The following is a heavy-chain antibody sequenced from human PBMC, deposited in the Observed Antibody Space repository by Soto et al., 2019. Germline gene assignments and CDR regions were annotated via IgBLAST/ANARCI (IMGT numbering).Heavy chain of an antibody. J-gene: IGHJ6*02. CDR2: ISAYNGNT. CDR3: ARVGCSSTSCYSLDV. CDR1: GYTFTNNH. V-gene: IGHV1-18*01. Sequence: ASVKVSCKASGYTFTNNHISWVRQAPGQGLEWMGWISAYNGNTNYAQKVQGRVTMTTDTSTSTAYMELRSLRSDDTAVYYCARVGCSSTSCYSLDVWGQGTTVTVSS. D-gene: IGHD2-2*01.